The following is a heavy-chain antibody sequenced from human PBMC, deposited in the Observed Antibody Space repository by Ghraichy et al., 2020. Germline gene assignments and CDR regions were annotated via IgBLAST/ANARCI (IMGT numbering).Heavy chain of an antibody. V-gene: IGHV4-39*01. CDR3: ATTEPYTYNLYSAYYFGY. D-gene: IGHD1-1*01. CDR2: IYYSGST. CDR1: GGSISSSTYY. J-gene: IGHJ4*02. Sequence: SQTLSLTCTVSGGSISSSTYYWGWIRQPPGKGLEWIGNIYYSGSTHYNPSLKSRVTISVDSSKNQLSLKLTSMTAADTAVYYCATTEPYTYNLYSAYYFGYWGQGALVTVSS.